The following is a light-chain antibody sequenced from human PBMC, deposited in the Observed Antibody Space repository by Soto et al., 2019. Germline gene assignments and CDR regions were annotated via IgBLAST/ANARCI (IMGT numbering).Light chain of an antibody. CDR3: QKYNSAP. Sequence: EFVLTQSPGTLSLSPGERATLSCRASQTVRNNYLAWYQQKPGQAPRLLIYDASSRATGIPDRFSGGGSGTDFTLTISRLEPEDVATYYCQKYNSAPFGPGTKVDIK. J-gene: IGKJ3*01. V-gene: IGKV3-20*01. CDR2: DAS. CDR1: QTVRNNY.